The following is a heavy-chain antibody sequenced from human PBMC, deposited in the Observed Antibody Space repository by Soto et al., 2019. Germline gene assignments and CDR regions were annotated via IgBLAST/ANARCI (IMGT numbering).Heavy chain of an antibody. Sequence: EVQLVESGGGLVKPGGSLRLSCAASGFTFSSYSMNWVRQAPGKGLEWGSSISSSSSYIYYAYSVKGRFTISRDNAKNSLYLQMNSLRAEDTAVYYCARCLPRYGVVAATGPLDYWGQGTLVTVSS. CDR1: GFTFSSYS. CDR2: ISSSSSYI. V-gene: IGHV3-21*01. D-gene: IGHD2-15*01. CDR3: ARCLPRYGVVAATGPLDY. J-gene: IGHJ4*02.